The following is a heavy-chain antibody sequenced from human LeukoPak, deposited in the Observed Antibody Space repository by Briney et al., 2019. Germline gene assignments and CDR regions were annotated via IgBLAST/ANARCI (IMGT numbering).Heavy chain of an antibody. Sequence: ASVKVSRKASGGTFSSYAISWVRQAPGQGLEWMGRIIPIFGIANYAQKFQGRVTITADKSTSTAYMELSSLRSEDTAVYYCAGSHYYDSSGLSYWGQGTLVTVSS. CDR3: AGSHYYDSSGLSY. D-gene: IGHD3-22*01. CDR2: IIPIFGIA. J-gene: IGHJ4*02. V-gene: IGHV1-69*04. CDR1: GGTFSSYA.